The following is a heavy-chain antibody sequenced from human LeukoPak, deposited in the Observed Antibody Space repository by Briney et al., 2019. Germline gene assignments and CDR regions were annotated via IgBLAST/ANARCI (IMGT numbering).Heavy chain of an antibody. CDR2: IYPGDSDT. J-gene: IGHJ3*02. CDR3: ARHKNSGTYSAFDI. V-gene: IGHV5-51*01. CDR1: GYTFTTYW. D-gene: IGHD1-26*01. Sequence: GESLKISCRGSGYTFTTYWIGWVRQMPGKGLEWMGTIYPGDSDTRYSPSFQGQVTISADKSISTAYLQWSSLKASDTAMYYCARHKNSGTYSAFDIWGQGTMVTVSS.